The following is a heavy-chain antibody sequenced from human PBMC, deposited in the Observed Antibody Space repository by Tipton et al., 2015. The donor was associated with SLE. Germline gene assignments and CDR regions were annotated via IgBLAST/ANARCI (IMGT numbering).Heavy chain of an antibody. CDR3: ARGLTYYYGSGNYYFDY. D-gene: IGHD3-10*01. CDR1: GGSISSGTYY. CDR2: IYTSGST. V-gene: IGHV4-61*02. Sequence: LRLSCTVSGGSISSGTYYWSWIRQPAGKGLEWIGRIYTSGSTNYNPSLKSRVTISVDTSKNQFSLKLNSVTAADTAVYYCARGLTYYYGSGNYYFDYWGQGTLVTVSS. J-gene: IGHJ4*02.